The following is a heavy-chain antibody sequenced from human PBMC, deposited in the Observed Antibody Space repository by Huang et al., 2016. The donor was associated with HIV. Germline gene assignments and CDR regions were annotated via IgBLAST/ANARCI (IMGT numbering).Heavy chain of an antibody. D-gene: IGHD7-27*01. V-gene: IGHV3-7*01. J-gene: IGHJ4*02. CDR3: ATGLGSFDY. Sequence: GGLVQPGGSLRLSCAASGFTFSAYWMSWVRQAPGKGLEWVANIRQDESEKYYVDSVKGRFTISRDNAKNSLYLQMNSLRAEDTAVYYCATGLGSFDYWGQGSLVTVSS. CDR1: GFTFSAYW. CDR2: IRQDESEK.